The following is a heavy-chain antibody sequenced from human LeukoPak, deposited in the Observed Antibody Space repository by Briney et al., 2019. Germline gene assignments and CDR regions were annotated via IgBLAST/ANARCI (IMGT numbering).Heavy chain of an antibody. CDR1: GYTFSTYW. CDR2: INQDGSEK. V-gene: IGHV3-7*01. J-gene: IGHJ3*02. CDR3: ARDAEYYDFWSGYYGDAFDI. Sequence: GGSLRLSCAASGYTFSTYWMNWVRQAPGKGLEWVANINQDGSEKYYVDSVRGRFTISRDNAKNSLYLQTNSLRAEDTAVYYCARDAEYYDFWSGYYGDAFDIWGQGTMVTVSS. D-gene: IGHD3-3*01.